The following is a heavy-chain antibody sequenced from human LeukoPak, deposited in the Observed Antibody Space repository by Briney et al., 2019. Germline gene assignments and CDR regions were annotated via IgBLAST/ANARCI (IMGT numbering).Heavy chain of an antibody. Sequence: GGSLRLSCAASGFTFSSYWMHWVRQAPGKGLVWVSRINTDGSTTTYADSVKGRFTISRDNAKSTLYLHMNSLRAEDTAEYFCARDFPVSGESFFGSWGQGILVTVSS. CDR3: ARDFPVSGESFFGS. V-gene: IGHV3-74*01. CDR2: INTDGSTT. J-gene: IGHJ5*01. D-gene: IGHD3-10*01. CDR1: GFTFSSYW.